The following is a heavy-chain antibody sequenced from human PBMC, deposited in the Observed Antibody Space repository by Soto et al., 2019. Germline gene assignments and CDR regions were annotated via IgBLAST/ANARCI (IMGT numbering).Heavy chain of an antibody. CDR2: TRYDGNDK. V-gene: IGHV3-33*01. J-gene: IGHJ4*02. D-gene: IGHD6-25*01. Sequence: GLSLRLSCAASGFIFSNSGMHWVRQAPGKGLEWVAATRYDGNDKYYADAVKGRFTISKDNSKNTLHLQMNSLTAEDTAVYYCARWGGSFSSGYYIDYWGQGTLVTVSS. CDR3: ARWGGSFSSGYYIDY. CDR1: GFIFSNSG.